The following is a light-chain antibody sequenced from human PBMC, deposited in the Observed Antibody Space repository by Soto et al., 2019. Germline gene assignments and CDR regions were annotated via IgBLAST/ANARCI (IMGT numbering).Light chain of an antibody. CDR3: RQLNSYPIT. Sequence: DIQLTQSPSFLSASVGDRVTITCRASQGFNNYLGWYQQKPGKAPKLLIYAASTLQSGVPSRFSGSGSGTEFTLTISSLQPEDFATYYCRQLNSYPITGGPGTKVDI. CDR1: QGFNNY. J-gene: IGKJ3*01. CDR2: AAS. V-gene: IGKV1-9*01.